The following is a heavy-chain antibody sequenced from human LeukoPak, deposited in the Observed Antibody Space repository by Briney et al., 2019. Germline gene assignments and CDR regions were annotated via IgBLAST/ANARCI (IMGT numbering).Heavy chain of an antibody. D-gene: IGHD2-2*01. CDR2: ITGSSSTI. V-gene: IGHV3-48*01. CDR3: ASCSSTNCY. J-gene: IGHJ4*02. Sequence: PGGSLRLSCAASGFTFSSFSMNWVRQAPRKGLEWVSFITGSSSTIYYADSVKGRFTISRDNAKNSLYLQMNSLRAEDTAVYYCASCSSTNCYWGQGTLVTVSS. CDR1: GFTFSSFS.